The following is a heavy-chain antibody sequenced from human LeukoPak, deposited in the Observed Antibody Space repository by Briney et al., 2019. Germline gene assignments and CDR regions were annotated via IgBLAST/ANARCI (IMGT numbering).Heavy chain of an antibody. D-gene: IGHD3-10*01. Sequence: GGSLRLSCAASGFTFSSYAMSWVRQAPGKGLEWVSAISGSGGSTYYADSVKGRFTISRDNSKNSLFLQVNNLRAEDTAVYYCARVRLLELDYWGQGTLVTVSS. CDR1: GFTFSSYA. V-gene: IGHV3-23*01. CDR3: ARVRLLELDY. J-gene: IGHJ4*02. CDR2: ISGSGGST.